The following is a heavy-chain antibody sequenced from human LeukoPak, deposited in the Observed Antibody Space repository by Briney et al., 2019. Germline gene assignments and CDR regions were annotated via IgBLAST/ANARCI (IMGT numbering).Heavy chain of an antibody. CDR3: AAQWLERGDY. Sequence: SQTLSLNCTVAGGSISSGSYYWSWIRQPAGKGLERIGRIYTSECTNYNPSLKTRATISAATTKYKFSRTLRSVNTADTNLEYCAAQWLERGDYWGEGTLVTVSS. J-gene: IGHJ4*02. D-gene: IGHD6-19*01. CDR2: IYTSECT. CDR1: GGSISSGSYY. V-gene: IGHV4-61*02.